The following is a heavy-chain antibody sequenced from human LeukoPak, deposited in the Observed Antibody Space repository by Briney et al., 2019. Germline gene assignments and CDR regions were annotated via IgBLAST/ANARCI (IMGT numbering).Heavy chain of an antibody. CDR1: GYTFTSYD. Sequence: GASVKVSCKASGYTFTSYDINWVRQATGQGLEWMGWMNPNSGNTGYAQKFQGRVTITRNTSISTAYMELSSLRSEDTAVYYCARGKGRGILTPTAYWGQGTLVTLSS. CDR2: MNPNSGNT. V-gene: IGHV1-8*03. D-gene: IGHD3-9*01. J-gene: IGHJ4*02. CDR3: ARGKGRGILTPTAY.